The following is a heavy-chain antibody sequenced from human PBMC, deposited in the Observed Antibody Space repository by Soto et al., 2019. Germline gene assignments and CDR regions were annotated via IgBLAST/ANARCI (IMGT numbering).Heavy chain of an antibody. D-gene: IGHD4-17*01. Sequence: QVQLVESGGGVVQPGRSLRLSCAASGFTFSSYGMHWVRQAPGKGLEWVAVISYDGNNKYYADSVKGRFTISRDNSKNTRYLQMNSLRPEDTAEYYCAKGEGIGYGDYFLFGGGGHWGQGALVTVSS. J-gene: IGHJ4*02. CDR2: ISYDGNNK. CDR1: GFTFSSYG. V-gene: IGHV3-30*18. CDR3: AKGEGIGYGDYFLFGGGGH.